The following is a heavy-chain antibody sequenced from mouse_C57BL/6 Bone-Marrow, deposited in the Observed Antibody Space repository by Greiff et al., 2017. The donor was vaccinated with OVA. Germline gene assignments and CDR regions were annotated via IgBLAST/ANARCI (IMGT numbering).Heavy chain of an antibody. CDR3: AREDYPLDY. D-gene: IGHD2-4*01. J-gene: IGHJ2*01. Sequence: QVQLQQPGAELVKPGASVKMSCKASGYTFTSYWITWVKQRPGQGLEWIGDIYPGSGGTNYNEKFKSKATLTVDTSSRTAYMQLSSLTSEDSAVYYCAREDYPLDYWGQGTTLTVSS. CDR1: GYTFTSYW. V-gene: IGHV1-55*01. CDR2: IYPGSGGT.